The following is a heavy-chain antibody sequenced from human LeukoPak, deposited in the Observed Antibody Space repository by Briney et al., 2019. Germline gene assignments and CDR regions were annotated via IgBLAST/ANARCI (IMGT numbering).Heavy chain of an antibody. CDR3: ARLGYCSSTSCSAFDY. Sequence: PSETLSLTCAVSGGSISSGGYSWSWIRQPPGKGLEWIGEINHSGSTNYNPSLKSRVTISVDTSKNQFSLKLSSVTAADTAVYYCARLGYCSSTSCSAFDYWGQGTLVTVSS. CDR2: INHSGST. V-gene: IGHV4-34*01. D-gene: IGHD2-2*03. CDR1: GGSISSGGYS. J-gene: IGHJ4*02.